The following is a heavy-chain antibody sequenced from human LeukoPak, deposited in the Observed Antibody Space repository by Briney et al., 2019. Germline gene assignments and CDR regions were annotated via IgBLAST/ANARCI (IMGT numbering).Heavy chain of an antibody. CDR3: ARDWIAARPVSYWFDP. D-gene: IGHD6-6*01. Sequence: GRSLRLSCAASGLTFSSYGMHWVRQAPGKGLEWVAVIWYDGSNKYYADSVKGRFTISRDNSKNTRYLQMNSLRAEDTAVYYCARDWIAARPVSYWFDPWGQGTLVTVSS. CDR1: GLTFSSYG. J-gene: IGHJ5*02. CDR2: IWYDGSNK. V-gene: IGHV3-33*01.